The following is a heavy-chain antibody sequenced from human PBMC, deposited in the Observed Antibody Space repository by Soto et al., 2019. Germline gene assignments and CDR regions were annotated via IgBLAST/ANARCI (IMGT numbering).Heavy chain of an antibody. V-gene: IGHV3-30*18. CDR1: GFTFSSYG. CDR3: AKRLGLPGYGMDV. D-gene: IGHD1-7*01. CDR2: ISYDGGNK. J-gene: IGHJ6*02. Sequence: PVGSLRLSCAASGFTFSSYGMHWVRQAPGKGLEWVAVISYDGGNKYYADSVKGRFTISRDNSKNTLYLQMNSLRAEDTAVYYCAKRLGLPGYGMDVWGQGITVTV.